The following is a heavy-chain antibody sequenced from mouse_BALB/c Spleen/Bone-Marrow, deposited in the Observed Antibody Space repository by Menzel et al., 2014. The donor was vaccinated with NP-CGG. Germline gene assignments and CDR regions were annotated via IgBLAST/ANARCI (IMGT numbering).Heavy chain of an antibody. V-gene: IGHV3-6*02. D-gene: IGHD1-1*01. CDR3: ARGNYCWFAY. Sequence: VQLQQSGPGLVKPSQSLFLTCSVTGYSIASGFYWYWIRQFPGNNQEWMGYISFDGTNNYDPSLKNRISITRDTSKNQFFLKLNSVTTEDTATYYCARGNYCWFAYWGQGTLVTVSA. CDR1: GYSIASGFY. J-gene: IGHJ3*01. CDR2: ISFDGTN.